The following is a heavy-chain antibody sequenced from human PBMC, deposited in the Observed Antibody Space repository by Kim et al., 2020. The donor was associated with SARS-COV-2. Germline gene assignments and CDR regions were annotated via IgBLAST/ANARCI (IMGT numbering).Heavy chain of an antibody. CDR2: ISSTSTYI. Sequence: GWSLRLSCAASGFSFSSYSLNWLRQAPGKGLEWVSTISSTSTYIYYADSVKGRFTISRDNAKNSVDLQMSSLRAEDTAVYYCTRDLSTGMPRGFDFWGQGTPVTVSS. J-gene: IGHJ4*02. V-gene: IGHV3-21*01. CDR3: TRDLSTGMPRGFDF. D-gene: IGHD4-4*01. CDR1: GFSFSSYS.